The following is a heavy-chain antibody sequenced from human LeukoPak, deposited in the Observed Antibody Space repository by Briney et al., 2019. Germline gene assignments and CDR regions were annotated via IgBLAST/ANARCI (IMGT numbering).Heavy chain of an antibody. Sequence: ASVKVSCKASGYTFTGYYMHWVRQAPGQGLEWMGWINPNSGGTNYAQKFQGRVTMTRDTSISTAYMELSRLRSDDTAVYYCARQNTGIAAAGTSGFDYWGQGTLVTVSS. D-gene: IGHD6-13*01. CDR3: ARQNTGIAAAGTSGFDY. V-gene: IGHV1-2*02. CDR1: GYTFTGYY. CDR2: INPNSGGT. J-gene: IGHJ4*02.